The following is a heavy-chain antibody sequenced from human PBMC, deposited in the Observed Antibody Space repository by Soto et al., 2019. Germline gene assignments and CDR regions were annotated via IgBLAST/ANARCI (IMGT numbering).Heavy chain of an antibody. CDR3: ARAPSHIITVPDC. V-gene: IGHV4-31*03. CDR2: IYYSGKT. Sequence: QVQLQESGPGLVKPSQTLSLACTVSGGSISSGDSYWTWIRQHPGKGLEWLGYIYYSGKTYYNPSLESRVPTSVDTSEHHSTLKLSSLTAADTAVYYCARAPSHIITVPDCWGQGTLVTVSS. D-gene: IGHD4-17*01. J-gene: IGHJ4*02. CDR1: GGSISSGDSY.